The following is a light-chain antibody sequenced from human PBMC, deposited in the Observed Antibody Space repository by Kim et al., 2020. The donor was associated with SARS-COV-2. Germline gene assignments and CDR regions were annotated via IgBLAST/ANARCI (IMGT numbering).Light chain of an antibody. V-gene: IGLV4-60*03. Sequence: QLVLTQSSSASASLGSSVKVTCTLSSGHTKYIIAWHPQQPGKAPRYLMNLEGSGSHNKGSGVPDRLSDSSSGADRYLAISNLHSEDETDSKPVFGGGTKVTVL. CDR2: LEGSGSH. CDR1: SGHTKYI. CDR3: V. J-gene: IGLJ3*02.